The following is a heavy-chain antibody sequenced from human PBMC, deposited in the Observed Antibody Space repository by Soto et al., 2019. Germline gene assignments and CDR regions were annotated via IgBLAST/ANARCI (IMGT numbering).Heavy chain of an antibody. CDR3: AHSDGGYEIIYFDF. Sequence: QITLQESGPTLVKPTPPLPLTCTFSGFSFTTAGVAVGWIRQTPGGALEWLTLIYYNDDRRFSPSLKTRLTITGDTSKNQVVLSLTNVDPGDTATYFCAHSDGGYEIIYFDFWGQGIPVTVSS. V-gene: IGHV2-5*01. CDR2: IYYNDDR. D-gene: IGHD5-12*01. CDR1: GFSFTTAGVA. J-gene: IGHJ4*02.